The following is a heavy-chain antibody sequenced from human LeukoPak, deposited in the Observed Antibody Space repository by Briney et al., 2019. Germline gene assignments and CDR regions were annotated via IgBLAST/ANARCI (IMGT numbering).Heavy chain of an antibody. V-gene: IGHV3-33*06. Sequence: AGGSLRLSCAASGFTFSSYGMHWVRQAPGKGLEWVAVIWYDGSNKYYAGSVKGRFTISRDNSKNTLYLQMNSLRAEDTAVYYCAKDPGEKLVNSLGAVFDWGQGTLVTVSS. D-gene: IGHD1-26*01. CDR3: AKDPGEKLVNSLGAVFD. CDR2: IWYDGSNK. CDR1: GFTFSSYG. J-gene: IGHJ4*02.